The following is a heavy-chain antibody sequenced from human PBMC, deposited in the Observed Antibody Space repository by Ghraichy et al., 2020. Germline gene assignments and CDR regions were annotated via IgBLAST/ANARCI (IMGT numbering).Heavy chain of an antibody. CDR1: GGTFSSYA. CDR3: ARGLHVRSQKYYDFWSGYYQNWFDP. CDR2: IIPIFGTA. D-gene: IGHD3-3*01. J-gene: IGHJ5*02. V-gene: IGHV1-69*13. Sequence: SVKVSCKASGGTFSSYAISWVRQAPGQGLEWMGGIIPIFGTANYAQKFQGRVTITADESTSTAYMELSSLRSEDTAVYYCARGLHVRSQKYYDFWSGYYQNWFDPWGQGTLVTVSS.